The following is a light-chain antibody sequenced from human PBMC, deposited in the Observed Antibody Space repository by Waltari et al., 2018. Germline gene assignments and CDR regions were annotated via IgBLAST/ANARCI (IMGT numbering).Light chain of an antibody. CDR3: NSRDSSGNLVV. CDR2: GKT. V-gene: IGLV3-19*01. CDR1: SLRSHY. J-gene: IGLJ2*01. Sequence: SSALTQDPAVAVALGQTVRITCQGDSLRSHYASWYQHKPGQAPVLFIYGKTNRPSGIPDRFSGSSSGNTASLTITGAQAEDEADYYCNSRDSSGNLVVFGGGTKLTVL.